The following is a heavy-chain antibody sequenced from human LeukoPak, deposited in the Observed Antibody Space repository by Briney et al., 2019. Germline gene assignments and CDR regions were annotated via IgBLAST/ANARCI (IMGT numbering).Heavy chain of an antibody. CDR1: GFTFSDYY. J-gene: IGHJ6*03. CDR2: ISSSGSTI. V-gene: IGHV3-11*01. CDR3: ARPDSSSRIYYYMDV. Sequence: GGSLRLSCAASGFTFSDYYMSWIRQAPGKGLEWVSYISSSGSTIYYADSVKGRFTISRDNAKNSLYLQMNSLRAEDTAVYYCARPDSSSRIYYYMDVWGKGTTVTVSS. D-gene: IGHD6-6*01.